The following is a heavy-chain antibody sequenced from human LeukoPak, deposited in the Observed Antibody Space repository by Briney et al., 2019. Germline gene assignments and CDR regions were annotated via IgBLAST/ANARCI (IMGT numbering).Heavy chain of an antibody. Sequence: PGGSLRPSCAASGFTFSGSAIHWVRQSSGKGLEWVGHIDKKDNFYATTSAASVTGRFTISRDDSKNTAYLQMNSQKTEDTALYYCTRDSGTYNWLDPWGQGTLVTVSS. CDR3: TRDSGTYNWLDP. J-gene: IGHJ5*02. CDR1: GFTFSGSA. CDR2: IDKKDNFYAT. V-gene: IGHV3-73*01. D-gene: IGHD1-26*01.